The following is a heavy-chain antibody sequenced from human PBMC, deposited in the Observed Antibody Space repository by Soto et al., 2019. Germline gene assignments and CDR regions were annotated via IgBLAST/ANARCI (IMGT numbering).Heavy chain of an antibody. Sequence: SVKVTCKDSDYTYYSNSSSWVRQAPGQGLEWMGRINADYGNTQYAQKFRGRVTMTTDTSTTTVYMELTNLRSDDTAVYYCARCIQGDYYYGMDVWGQGTTVTV. CDR1: DYTYYSNS. CDR3: ARCIQGDYYYGMDV. V-gene: IGHV1-18*01. J-gene: IGHJ6*02. D-gene: IGHD5-18*01. CDR2: INADYGNT.